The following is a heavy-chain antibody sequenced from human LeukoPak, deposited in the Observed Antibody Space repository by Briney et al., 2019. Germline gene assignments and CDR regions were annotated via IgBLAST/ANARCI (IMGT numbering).Heavy chain of an antibody. CDR3: ARAGFILSMVRGAVYYYGMDV. CDR2: IYYSGST. Sequence: PSETLSLTCTVSGGSISSYYWSWIRQPPGKGLEWIGYIYYSGSTNYNPSLKSRVTISVDTSKNQFSLKLSSVTAADTAVYYCARAGFILSMVRGAVYYYGMDVWGQGTTVTVSS. D-gene: IGHD3-10*01. CDR1: GGSISSYY. J-gene: IGHJ6*02. V-gene: IGHV4-59*01.